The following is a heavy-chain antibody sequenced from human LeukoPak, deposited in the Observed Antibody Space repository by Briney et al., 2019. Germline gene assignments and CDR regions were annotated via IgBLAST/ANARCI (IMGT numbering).Heavy chain of an antibody. CDR2: IYHSGNT. V-gene: IGHV4-38-2*01. D-gene: IGHD1-26*01. Sequence: SETLSLTCAVSGYSISTGYYWGWIRQPPGKGLEWIGSIYHSGNTYYNPSLKSRVTISVDTSKNQFSLKLSSLAAADTAVYYCARHSYTGSSWFFDYWGQGTLVTVSS. CDR3: ARHSYTGSSWFFDY. J-gene: IGHJ4*02. CDR1: GYSISTGYY.